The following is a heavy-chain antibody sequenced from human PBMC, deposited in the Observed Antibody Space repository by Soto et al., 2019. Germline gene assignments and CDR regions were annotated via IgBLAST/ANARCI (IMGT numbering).Heavy chain of an antibody. D-gene: IGHD2-15*01. CDR2: INHSGST. Sequence: QVQLQQWGAGLLKPSETLSRTCAVYGGSFSGYYWSWIRQTPGKGLEWIGEINHSGSTNYNPSLKSRVTTSVDTSKNQFSLKLSSVTAADTAVYYCARGLGYCTGGSCAGPKTGYYYYYMDVWGKGTTVTVSS. CDR3: ARGLGYCTGGSCAGPKTGYYYYYMDV. V-gene: IGHV4-34*01. CDR1: GGSFSGYY. J-gene: IGHJ6*03.